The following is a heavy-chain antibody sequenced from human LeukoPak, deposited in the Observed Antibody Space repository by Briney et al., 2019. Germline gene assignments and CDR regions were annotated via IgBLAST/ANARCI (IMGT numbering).Heavy chain of an antibody. V-gene: IGHV3-30*03. J-gene: IGHJ6*03. CDR2: ISYDGSNK. CDR1: GFTFSSYG. D-gene: IGHD2-2*01. Sequence: GRSLRLSCAASGFTFSSYGMHWVRQAPGKGLEWVAVISYDGSNKYYADSVKGRFTISRDNSKNTLYLQMNSLRAEDTAVYYCARDPAAVVVVPAAMGYYMDVWGKGTTVTVSS. CDR3: ARDPAAVVVVPAAMGYYMDV.